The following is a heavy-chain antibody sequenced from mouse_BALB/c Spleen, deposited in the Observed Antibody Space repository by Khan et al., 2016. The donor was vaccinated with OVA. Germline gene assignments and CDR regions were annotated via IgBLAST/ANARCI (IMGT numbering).Heavy chain of an antibody. V-gene: IGHV2-3*01. CDR3: AIIFYGYDWFAY. CDR1: GSSSTSYG. Sequence: VQLQESGPGLVAPSQSLSITCTVPGSSSTSYGVSWARQTPGKGLEWLGVIWTDGNTNYHSSLKSRLTITKDNSKSQVLLKLSSLQTDDTATYFCAIIFYGYDWFAYWGQGTLVTVSA. D-gene: IGHD2-2*01. CDR2: IWTDGNT. J-gene: IGHJ3*01.